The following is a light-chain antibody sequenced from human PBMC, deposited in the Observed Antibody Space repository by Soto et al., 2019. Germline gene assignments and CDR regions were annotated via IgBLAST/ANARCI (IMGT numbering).Light chain of an antibody. CDR3: QQRSSWPRVT. CDR2: DAS. J-gene: IGKJ3*01. V-gene: IGKV3-11*01. Sequence: EIVLTQSPATLSLSPGERATLSCRASQSIRSYLAWYQQKPGQAPRLLIYDASNRAAGIPARFSGSGSGTDFTLTISSLEPEDFALYYCQQRSSWPRVTFGPGTTVDIK. CDR1: QSIRSY.